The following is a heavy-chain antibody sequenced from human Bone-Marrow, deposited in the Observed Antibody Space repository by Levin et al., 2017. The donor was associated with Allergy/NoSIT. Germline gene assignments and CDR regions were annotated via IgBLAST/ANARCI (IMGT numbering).Heavy chain of an antibody. CDR2: IHDIGDT. D-gene: IGHD6-13*01. V-gene: IGHV4-59*11. J-gene: IGHJ6*02. Sequence: SETLSLTCTVSGGSISGHYWTWIRQPPGKGLEWIGYIHDIGDTNYNPSLMSRVTMSLDTSNKQFSLRLSSVTAADTAVYYCARDNVTRSWSFSYGTDVWGQGTTVTVSS. CDR3: ARDNVTRSWSFSYGTDV. CDR1: GGSISGHY.